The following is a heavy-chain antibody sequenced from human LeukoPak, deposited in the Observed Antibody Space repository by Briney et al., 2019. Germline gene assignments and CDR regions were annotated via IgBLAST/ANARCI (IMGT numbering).Heavy chain of an antibody. Sequence: GRSLRLSCAASGFTFSSYGMHWVRQAPGKGLEWVAVIWYDGSNKYYADSVKGRFTISRDNSKNTLYLQMSSLRAEDTAVYYCARTQGSGYWPEVDYWGQGTLVTVSS. D-gene: IGHD3-22*01. J-gene: IGHJ4*02. CDR3: ARTQGSGYWPEVDY. V-gene: IGHV3-33*01. CDR1: GFTFSSYG. CDR2: IWYDGSNK.